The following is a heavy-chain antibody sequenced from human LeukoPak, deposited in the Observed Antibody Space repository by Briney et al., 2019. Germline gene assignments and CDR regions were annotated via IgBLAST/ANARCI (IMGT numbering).Heavy chain of an antibody. CDR1: GLTFSSYG. D-gene: IGHD6-13*01. V-gene: IGHV3-30*02. J-gene: IGHJ4*02. CDR2: IRYDGNNK. CDR3: ARDWAGYSSSLDY. Sequence: GGSLRLSCAASGLTFSSYGLHWVRQAPGKGLEWVAFIRYDGNNKYYADSVKGRFTISRDNSKNTLYLQMNSLRAEDTAVYYCARDWAGYSSSLDYWGQGTLVTVSS.